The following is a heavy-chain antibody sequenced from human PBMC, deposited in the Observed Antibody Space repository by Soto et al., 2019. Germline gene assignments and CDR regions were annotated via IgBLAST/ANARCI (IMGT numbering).Heavy chain of an antibody. CDR3: ARLASYYDSSGYYFDY. CDR1: GVSISSSSYY. D-gene: IGHD3-22*01. Sequence: SETLSLTCTVSGVSISSSSYYWGWIRQPPGKGLEWIGSIYYSGSTYYNPSLKSRVAISVDTSKNQFSLRLTSVTAADTAVYYCARLASYYDSSGYYFDYWGQGTLVTVSS. V-gene: IGHV4-39*01. J-gene: IGHJ4*02. CDR2: IYYSGST.